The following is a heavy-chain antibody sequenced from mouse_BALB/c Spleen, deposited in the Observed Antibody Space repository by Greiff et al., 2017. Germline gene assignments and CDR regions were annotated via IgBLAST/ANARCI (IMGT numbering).Heavy chain of an antibody. J-gene: IGHJ2*01. D-gene: IGHD3-3*01. CDR3: TRSVGYYFDY. V-gene: IGHV1-69*02. CDR2: IYPSDSYT. Sequence: VQLQQPGAELVRPGASVKLSCKASGYTFTSYWINWVKQRPGQGLEWIGNIYPSDSYTNYNQKFKDKATLTVDKSSSTAYMQLSSPTSEDSAVYYCTRSVGYYFDYWGQGTTLTVSA. CDR1: GYTFTSYW.